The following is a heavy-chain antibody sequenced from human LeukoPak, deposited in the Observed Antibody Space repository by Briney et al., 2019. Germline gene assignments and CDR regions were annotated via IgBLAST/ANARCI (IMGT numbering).Heavy chain of an antibody. CDR3: ARVHIYYYYGMDV. J-gene: IGHJ6*02. CDR2: SNPNSCGT. Sequence: ASVKVSCKASGYTFTGYYMHWVRQAPGQGLEWMGRSNPNSCGTNYAQKFHGRVTMTRDTSISTAYMELSRLRSDDPAVYYCARVHIYYYYGMDVWGQGNTVTVS. V-gene: IGHV1-2*06. D-gene: IGHD2-21*01. CDR1: GYTFTGYY.